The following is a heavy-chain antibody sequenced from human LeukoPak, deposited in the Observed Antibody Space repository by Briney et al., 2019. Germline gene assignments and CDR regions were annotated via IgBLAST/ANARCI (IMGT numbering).Heavy chain of an antibody. J-gene: IGHJ6*02. Sequence: ASVKVSYKASGHTFTSYGISWVRQAPGQGLEWMGWISAYNGNTNYAQKFQGRVTMTTDTSTSTAYMELRSLRSDDTAVYYCARSQQLQTLYGMDVWGQGTTVTVSS. D-gene: IGHD6-13*01. V-gene: IGHV1-18*01. CDR2: ISAYNGNT. CDR1: GHTFTSYG. CDR3: ARSQQLQTLYGMDV.